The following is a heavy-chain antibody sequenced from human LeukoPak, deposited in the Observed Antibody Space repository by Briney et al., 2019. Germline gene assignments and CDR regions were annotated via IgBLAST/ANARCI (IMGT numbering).Heavy chain of an antibody. J-gene: IGHJ6*02. CDR3: ARGRVVAGTACYYHGMHV. Sequence: GGSLSLSCAASGFTLSCYSMNGVRQAPGKGREGVSYIRSRGSSIYSADPVKGRFTISRDNAKHSLYLQMNSLRAEHTPVYYCARGRVVAGTACYYHGMHVWGQGPTVTVSS. D-gene: IGHD6-19*01. CDR1: GFTLSCYS. CDR2: IRSRGSSI. V-gene: IGHV3-48*04.